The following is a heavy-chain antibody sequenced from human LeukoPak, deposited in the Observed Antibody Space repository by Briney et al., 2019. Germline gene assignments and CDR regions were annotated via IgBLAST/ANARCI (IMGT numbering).Heavy chain of an antibody. CDR1: GFTFDDYA. V-gene: IGHV3-23*01. D-gene: IGHD6-13*01. Sequence: GRSLRLSCAASGFTFDDYAMHWVRQAPGKGLEWVSAISGSGGSTYYADSVKGRFTISRDNSKNTLYLQMNSLRAEDTAVYYCAKGYSSSWYLYYFDYWGQGTLVTVSS. CDR2: ISGSGGST. J-gene: IGHJ4*02. CDR3: AKGYSSSWYLYYFDY.